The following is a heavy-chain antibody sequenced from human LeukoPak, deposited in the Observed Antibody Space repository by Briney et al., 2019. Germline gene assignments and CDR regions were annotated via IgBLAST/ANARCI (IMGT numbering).Heavy chain of an antibody. Sequence: SETLSLTCAVYGGSFSGYYWSWIRQPPGKGLEWIGEINHSGSTNSNPSLTSRVTISVDPSKHQFSLKLSSVTAADTAVYYCARGGSGWYEGYNWSDPWGQGTLVTVSS. D-gene: IGHD6-19*01. V-gene: IGHV4-34*01. CDR2: INHSGST. J-gene: IGHJ5*02. CDR3: ARGGSGWYEGYNWSDP. CDR1: GGSFSGYY.